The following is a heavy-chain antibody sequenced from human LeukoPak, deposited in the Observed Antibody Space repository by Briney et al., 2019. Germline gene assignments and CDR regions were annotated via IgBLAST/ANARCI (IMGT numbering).Heavy chain of an antibody. CDR1: GGSFSGYY. CDR2: INHSGST. CDR3: ARTSSWFYSYYFDY. J-gene: IGHJ4*02. D-gene: IGHD6-13*01. Sequence: TSETLSLTCAVYGGSFSGYYWSWIRQPPGKGLEWIGEINHSGSTNSNPSLKSRVTISVDTSKNQFSLKLSSVTAADTAVYYCARTSSWFYSYYFDYWGQGTLVTVPS. V-gene: IGHV4-34*01.